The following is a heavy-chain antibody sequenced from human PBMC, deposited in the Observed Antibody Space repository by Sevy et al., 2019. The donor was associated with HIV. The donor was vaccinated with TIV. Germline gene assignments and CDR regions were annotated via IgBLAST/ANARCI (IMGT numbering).Heavy chain of an antibody. CDR2: INTDNGNT. Sequence: ASVKVSCKTSGYTFTNNAMHWVRQAPGQRFEWMGWINTDNGNTKHSQKFQGRVTVTRDTSASTAYMELRSLRSEDTAVYYCAREGRDIFYSHSSDYYYEYWGQGTLVTVSS. CDR3: AREGRDIFYSHSSDYYYEY. J-gene: IGHJ4*02. V-gene: IGHV1-3*04. CDR1: GYTFTNNA. D-gene: IGHD3-22*01.